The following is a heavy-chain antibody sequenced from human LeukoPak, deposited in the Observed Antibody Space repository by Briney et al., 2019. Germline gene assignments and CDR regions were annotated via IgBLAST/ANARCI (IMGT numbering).Heavy chain of an antibody. CDR2: ISYDGSNK. J-gene: IGHJ4*02. Sequence: AGGSLRLSCAASGFTFSSYGMHWVRQAPGKGLEWVAVISYDGSNKYYADSVKGRFTISRDNSKNTLYLQMNSLRAEDTAVYYCARDGYSGYDGVDYWGQGTLVTVSS. CDR3: ARDGYSGYDGVDY. D-gene: IGHD5-12*01. V-gene: IGHV3-30*03. CDR1: GFTFSSYG.